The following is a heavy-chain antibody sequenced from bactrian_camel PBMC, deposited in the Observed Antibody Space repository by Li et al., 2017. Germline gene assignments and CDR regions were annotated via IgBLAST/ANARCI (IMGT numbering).Heavy chain of an antibody. D-gene: IGHD5*01. Sequence: HVQLVESGGGSVQAGGTLRLSCAASGFTSSVNCMAWLRQAPGKEREGVAVIYRAGGKTVYAPSVKGRFTISQDNGKNTLSLQMTALKPEDTAMYYCAFAVVGGGLWYDTYEYHYWGQGTQV. CDR1: GFTSSVNC. J-gene: IGHJ4*01. V-gene: IGHV3S6*01. CDR3: AFAVVGGGLWYDTYEYHY. CDR2: IYRAGGKT.